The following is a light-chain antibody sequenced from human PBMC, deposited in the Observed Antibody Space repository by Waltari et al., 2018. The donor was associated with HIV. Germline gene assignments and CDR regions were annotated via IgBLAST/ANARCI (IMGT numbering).Light chain of an antibody. Sequence: QSALTQPPSASGSRGQSVTISCTGTSSDVGAHNYVSWYQQYPGMAPKLIIYGVNKRPSGVLYRFSASNSGNTASLTVSGLQAEDDADFYCSSYAGSAVVFGGGTKLTVL. CDR1: SSDVGAHNY. CDR2: GVN. J-gene: IGLJ2*01. V-gene: IGLV2-8*01. CDR3: SSYAGSAVV.